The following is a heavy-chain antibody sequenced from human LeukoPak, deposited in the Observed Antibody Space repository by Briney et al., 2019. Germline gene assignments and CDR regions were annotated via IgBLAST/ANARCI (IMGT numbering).Heavy chain of an antibody. J-gene: IGHJ5*02. CDR1: GFTFSSSG. V-gene: IGHV3-30*02. CDR2: ISYDGSNR. CDR3: ARDVYDFWSGTGRWFDP. Sequence: PGGSLRLSCAASGFTFSSSGMHWVRQAPGKGLEWVAFISYDGSNRYYADSVKGRFTISRDNSKNTLYLQMNSLRAEDTAVYYCARDVYDFWSGTGRWFDPWGQGTLVTVSS. D-gene: IGHD3-3*01.